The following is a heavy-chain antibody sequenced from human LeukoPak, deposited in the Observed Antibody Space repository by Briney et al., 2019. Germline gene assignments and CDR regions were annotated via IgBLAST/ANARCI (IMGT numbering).Heavy chain of an antibody. CDR3: ARGGYYNILTGYYNKLLAFDY. Sequence: PGGSLRLSCAASGFAFNNYGMHWVRQAPGKGLEWVAFIRYDGSNKYYADSVKGRFTISRDNSKNTLYLQMNSLRAEDTAVYYCARGGYYNILTGYYNKLLAFDYWGQGTLVTVSS. CDR1: GFAFNNYG. CDR2: IRYDGSNK. D-gene: IGHD3-9*01. V-gene: IGHV3-30*02. J-gene: IGHJ4*02.